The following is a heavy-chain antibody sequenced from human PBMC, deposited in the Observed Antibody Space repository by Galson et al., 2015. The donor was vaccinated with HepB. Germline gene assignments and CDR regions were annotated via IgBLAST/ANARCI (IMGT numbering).Heavy chain of an antibody. V-gene: IGHV3-21*01. J-gene: IGHJ4*02. Sequence: SLRLSCAASGFTFSYYSMNWVRQAPGKGLEWVSSISSSSNYIYYADSVKGRFTISRDNAKNSLYLQMNSLRAEDTAVYYCARVYYYDSSGYLYWGQGTLVTVSP. CDR1: GFTFSYYS. D-gene: IGHD3-22*01. CDR3: ARVYYYDSSGYLY. CDR2: ISSSSNYI.